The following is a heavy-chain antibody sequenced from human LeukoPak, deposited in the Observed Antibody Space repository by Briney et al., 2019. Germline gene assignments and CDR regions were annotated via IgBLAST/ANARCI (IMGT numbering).Heavy chain of an antibody. CDR2: IYSAGNT. D-gene: IGHD1-26*01. CDR1: GFTFSSYA. Sequence: GGSLRLSCAASGFTFSSYAMHWVRQAPGKGLEWVSIIYSAGNTYYLDSVKGRFTISRDNSKNTLYLQMNSLRAEDTAVYYCARTIVGSSYDAFDIWGQGTMVIVS. J-gene: IGHJ3*02. V-gene: IGHV3-NL1*01. CDR3: ARTIVGSSYDAFDI.